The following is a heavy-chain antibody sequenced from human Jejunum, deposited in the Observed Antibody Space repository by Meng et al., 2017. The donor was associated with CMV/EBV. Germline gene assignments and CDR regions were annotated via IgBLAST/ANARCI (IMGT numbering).Heavy chain of an antibody. CDR1: FTFSDYG. V-gene: IGHV3-48*03. J-gene: IGHJ4*02. Sequence: FTFSDYGIHWVRQAPGRGLEWVSYISGSGNAIFYTDSVKGRFTISRDNAKNSLFLQLNSLRAEDTAVYYCAKVVRGYNGYYSIDYWGQGTLVTVSS. CDR2: ISGSGNAI. CDR3: AKVVRGYNGYYSIDY. D-gene: IGHD5-12*01.